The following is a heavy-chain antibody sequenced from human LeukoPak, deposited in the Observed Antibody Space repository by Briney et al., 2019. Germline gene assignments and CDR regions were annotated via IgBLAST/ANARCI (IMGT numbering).Heavy chain of an antibody. D-gene: IGHD6-19*01. J-gene: IGHJ6*04. Sequence: PSETLSLTCTVSGGSISSYYWSWIRQPPGKGLEWIGSIFYTGSTTYNPSLKSRLTISLDTSKNQFSLKLSSVTAADAAVYYCARNIAVGEAVGGKGTTVTVSS. CDR2: IFYTGST. V-gene: IGHV4-59*01. CDR1: GGSISSYY. CDR3: ARNIAVGEAV.